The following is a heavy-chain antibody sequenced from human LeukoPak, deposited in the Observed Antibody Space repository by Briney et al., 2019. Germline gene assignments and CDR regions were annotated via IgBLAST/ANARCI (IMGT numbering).Heavy chain of an antibody. V-gene: IGHV3-7*01. CDR3: ARELRTFDS. CDR1: GFTFSSYW. CDR2: IKHNGDDL. D-gene: IGHD3-16*01. Sequence: GGSLRLSCAASGFTFSSYWMAWVRQAPGKGLEWVANIKHNGDDLNYVDSVEDRFTISRDKAPNSLYLHTTSLRVEDTAVYYCARELRTFDSWGQGTLVTVSS. J-gene: IGHJ4*02.